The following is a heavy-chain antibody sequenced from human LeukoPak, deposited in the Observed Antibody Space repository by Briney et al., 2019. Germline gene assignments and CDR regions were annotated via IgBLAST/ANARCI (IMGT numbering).Heavy chain of an antibody. Sequence: ASVKVSCKASGYTFTGYYMHWVRQAPGQGLEWMGWINPNSGGTNYAQKFQGRVTMTRDTSISTAYMELSRLRSDDTAVYYCARSGSGSYRWFDPWGQGTLVTVSS. D-gene: IGHD3-10*01. CDR2: INPNSGGT. V-gene: IGHV1-2*02. J-gene: IGHJ5*02. CDR3: ARSGSGSYRWFDP. CDR1: GYTFTGYY.